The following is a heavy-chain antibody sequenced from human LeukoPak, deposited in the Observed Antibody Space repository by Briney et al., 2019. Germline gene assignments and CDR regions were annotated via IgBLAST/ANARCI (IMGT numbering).Heavy chain of an antibody. J-gene: IGHJ4*02. V-gene: IGHV3-9*01. CDR3: AKDMGYSGNYRTPDY. D-gene: IGHD1-26*01. CDR2: ISWNSGSM. CDR1: GGSISNYY. Sequence: LSLTCTVSGGSISNYYWSWVRQAPGKGLEWVSGISWNSGSMGYADSVKGRFTISRDNAKNSLYLQMNSLRAEDTALYYCAKDMGYSGNYRTPDYWGQGTLVTVSS.